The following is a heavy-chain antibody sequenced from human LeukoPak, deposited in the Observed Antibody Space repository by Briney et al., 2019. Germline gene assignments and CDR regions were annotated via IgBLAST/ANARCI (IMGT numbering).Heavy chain of an antibody. Sequence: PGGSLRLSCAASGFTFSSYWMSWVRQAPGKGLEWAANIKQDGSEKYYVDSVKGRFTISRDNAKNSLYLQMNSLRAEDTAVYYCARDRPYYYYYYGMDVWGKGTTVTVSS. CDR2: IKQDGSEK. CDR3: ARDRPYYYYYYGMDV. J-gene: IGHJ6*04. V-gene: IGHV3-7*03. CDR1: GFTFSSYW.